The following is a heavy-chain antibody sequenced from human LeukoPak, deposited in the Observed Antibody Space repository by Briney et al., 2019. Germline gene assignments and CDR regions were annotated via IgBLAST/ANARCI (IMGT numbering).Heavy chain of an antibody. CDR1: GFSFSNHW. CDR2: ISSSSYM. CDR3: ARDLYSATNGMDV. V-gene: IGHV3-21*01. Sequence: GGSLRLSCAASGFSFSNHWMTWVRQAPGKGLEWVSSISSSSYMYYVDSVKGRFTISRDNAKNSLYLQMNSLRAEDTAVYYCARDLYSATNGMDVWGQGTTVTVSS. J-gene: IGHJ6*02. D-gene: IGHD6-25*01.